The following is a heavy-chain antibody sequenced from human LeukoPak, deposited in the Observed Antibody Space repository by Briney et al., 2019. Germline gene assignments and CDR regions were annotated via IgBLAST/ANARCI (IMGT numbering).Heavy chain of an antibody. V-gene: IGHV4-31*03. D-gene: IGHD6-13*01. CDR3: ASELRYSSSWYSWFDP. CDR2: IYYSGST. CDR1: GVSISSGGYY. Sequence: QSSETLSLTCTASGVSISSGGYYWSWIRQHPGKGLEWIGYIYYSGSTYYNPSLKSRVTISVDTSKNQFSLKLSFVTAADTAVYYCASELRYSSSWYSWFDPWGQGTLVTVSS. J-gene: IGHJ5*02.